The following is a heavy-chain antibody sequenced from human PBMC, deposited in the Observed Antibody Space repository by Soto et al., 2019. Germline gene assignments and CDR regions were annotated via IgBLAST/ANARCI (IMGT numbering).Heavy chain of an antibody. J-gene: IGHJ4*02. Sequence: EVQLSGSGGGLVQPGGSLRLSCAASGFTFSSYAMSWVRQAPGKGLEWVSAISGSSTSTYYADSVKGRFTITRDNSKNTMYLQMNSLRAEDTAVDDCAKDPSSGFAMENYFDYWGQGTLVTVSS. CDR1: GFTFSSYA. CDR3: AKDPSSGFAMENYFDY. CDR2: ISGSSTST. V-gene: IGHV3-23*01. D-gene: IGHD3-10*01.